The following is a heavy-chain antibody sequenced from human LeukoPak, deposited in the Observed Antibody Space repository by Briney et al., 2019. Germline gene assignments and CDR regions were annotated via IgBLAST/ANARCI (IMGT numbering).Heavy chain of an antibody. J-gene: IGHJ4*02. CDR3: ARRENCLDY. D-gene: IGHD1-1*01. V-gene: IGHV3-30-3*01. CDR2: ASYDGSNK. Sequence: GGSLRLSCAASGFTFSSYAMHWVRQAPGKGLEWVAVASYDGSNKYYADSVKGRFTISRDNSENTLYLQVNSLRAEDTAVYYCARRENCLDYWGQGTLVTVSS. CDR1: GFTFSSYA.